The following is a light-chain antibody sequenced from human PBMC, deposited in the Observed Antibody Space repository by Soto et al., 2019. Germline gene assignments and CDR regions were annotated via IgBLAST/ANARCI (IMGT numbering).Light chain of an antibody. J-gene: IGKJ1*01. CDR2: GAS. Sequence: DIQMTQSPSSLSASVGDRVTITCRASQPIGTFLHWYQQKPGRAPNLLIHGASTLQTGVPSRFSGSGSGSDFTLTISSLQPDDFGTSFCQQSYNSPRTFGQGTKV. CDR3: QQSYNSPRT. CDR1: QPIGTF. V-gene: IGKV1-39*01.